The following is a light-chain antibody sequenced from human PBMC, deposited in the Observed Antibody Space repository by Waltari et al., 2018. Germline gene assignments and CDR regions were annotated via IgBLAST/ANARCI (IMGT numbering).Light chain of an antibody. Sequence: DIQMTQSPSTLSASVGDRVTITCRASQSISSWLAWYQKKPGKAPKLLFSKASSLESGVPPRVSGRGSGTEFTLTISSLQPDDLATYYCQQHNSYSTFGQGTKVEIK. CDR3: QQHNSYST. CDR1: QSISSW. CDR2: KAS. V-gene: IGKV1-5*03. J-gene: IGKJ1*01.